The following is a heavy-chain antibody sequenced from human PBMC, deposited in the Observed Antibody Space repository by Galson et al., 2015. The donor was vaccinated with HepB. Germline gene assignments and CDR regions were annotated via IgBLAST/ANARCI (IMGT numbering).Heavy chain of an antibody. CDR3: AKDGGDTAMAY. CDR2: ISYDGSNK. Sequence: SLRLSCAASGFTFSSYGMHWVGQAPGKGLGWVAVISYDGSNKYYADSVKGRFTISRDNSKNTLYLQMNSLRAEDTAVYYCAKDGGDTAMAYWGQGTLVTVSS. D-gene: IGHD5-18*01. V-gene: IGHV3-30*18. J-gene: IGHJ4*02. CDR1: GFTFSSYG.